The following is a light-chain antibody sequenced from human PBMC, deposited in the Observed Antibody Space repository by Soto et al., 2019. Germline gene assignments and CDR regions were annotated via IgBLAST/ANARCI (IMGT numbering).Light chain of an antibody. CDR1: QSISSTY. V-gene: IGKV3-20*01. J-gene: IGKJ1*01. Sequence: EIVLTQSPGTLSLSPGERATLSCRASQSISSTYLAWYRQNPGQAPRLLIYAASSRATGIPDRFSGSGSGTDFTLTISRLEPEDFAVYYCQQYYASSWTFGQGTRVEIK. CDR2: AAS. CDR3: QQYYASSWT.